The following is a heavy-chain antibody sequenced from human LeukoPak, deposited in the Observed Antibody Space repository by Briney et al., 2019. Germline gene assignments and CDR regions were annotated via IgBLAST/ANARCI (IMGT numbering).Heavy chain of an antibody. Sequence: SETLSLTCTVSGGSISSYYWSWIRQPPGKGLEWIGYIYYSGSTNYNSSLKSRVTISVDTSKNQFSLKLSSVTAADTAVYYCARVEGGRHFDYWGQGTLVTVSS. CDR1: GGSISSYY. CDR3: ARVEGGRHFDY. J-gene: IGHJ4*02. D-gene: IGHD1-1*01. CDR2: IYYSGST. V-gene: IGHV4-59*01.